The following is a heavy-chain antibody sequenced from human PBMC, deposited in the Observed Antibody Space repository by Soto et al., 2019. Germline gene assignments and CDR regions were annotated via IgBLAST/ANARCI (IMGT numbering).Heavy chain of an antibody. CDR2: ISWNSGSI. CDR3: AKDYLVAKIISGLAFDY. J-gene: IGHJ4*02. CDR1: GFTFDDYA. D-gene: IGHD5-12*01. Sequence: EVQLVESGGGLVQPGRSLRLSCAASGFTFDDYAMHWVRQAPGKGLEWVSGISWNSGSIGYADSVKGRFTISRDNAKNSLYLQMNSLRAEDTAMYYCAKDYLVAKIISGLAFDYWGQGTLVTVSS. V-gene: IGHV3-9*01.